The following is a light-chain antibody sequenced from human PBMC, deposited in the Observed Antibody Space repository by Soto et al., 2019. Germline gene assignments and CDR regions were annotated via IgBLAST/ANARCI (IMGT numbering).Light chain of an antibody. CDR3: QQYNSYS. J-gene: IGKJ1*01. Sequence: IQMTQSPSSLSASVGDRVTITCRASQTISTYLHWYQQKAGEAPKLLIYAASNLQGGVPSRFSGSGSGADFTLTISSLQPDDFATYYCQQYNSYSFGQGTKVDIK. V-gene: IGKV1-39*01. CDR1: QTISTY. CDR2: AAS.